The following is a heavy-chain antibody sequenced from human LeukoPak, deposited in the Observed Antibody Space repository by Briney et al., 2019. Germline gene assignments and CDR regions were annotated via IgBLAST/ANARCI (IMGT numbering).Heavy chain of an antibody. J-gene: IGHJ4*02. CDR1: GFTFSRHS. CDR3: ARCSGCSCYYDY. Sequence: GGSLRLSCVASGFTFSRHSLSWVREAPGKGLEWVSSISSSGYNYIYYAYSVKGRFTISRDNAKNSLYLQMNRLSDEDTAVSYCARCSGCSCYYDYWGQGTLVTVSS. CDR2: ISSSGYNYI. D-gene: IGHD2-15*01. V-gene: IGHV3-21*01.